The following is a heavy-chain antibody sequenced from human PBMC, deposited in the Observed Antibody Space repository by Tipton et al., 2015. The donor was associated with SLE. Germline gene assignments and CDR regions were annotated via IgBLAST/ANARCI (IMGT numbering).Heavy chain of an antibody. CDR2: INHSGST. D-gene: IGHD2-8*01. CDR3: ARDCTTGVCYTSSFDY. CDR1: GGSFSDYS. V-gene: IGHV4-34*01. J-gene: IGHJ4*02. Sequence: TLSLTCAVYGGSFSDYSWSWIRQPPGKGLEWIGEINHSGSTNYNPSLKSRVTISIDTSKNQFSLRLISVTAADSAVYYCARDCTTGVCYTSSFDYWGQGTLVTVSP.